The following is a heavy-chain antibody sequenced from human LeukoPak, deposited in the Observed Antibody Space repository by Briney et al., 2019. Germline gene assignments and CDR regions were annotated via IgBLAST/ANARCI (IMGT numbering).Heavy chain of an antibody. CDR2: INPNSGGT. Sequence: ASVKVSCMASGYTFTGYYMHWVRQAPGQGLEWMGWINPNSGGTNYAQKFQGRVTMTRDTSTSTVYMELSSLRSEDTAVYYCARDLTYYDILTGPTEDAFDIWGQGTMVTVSS. V-gene: IGHV1-2*02. J-gene: IGHJ3*02. D-gene: IGHD3-9*01. CDR1: GYTFTGYY. CDR3: ARDLTYYDILTGPTEDAFDI.